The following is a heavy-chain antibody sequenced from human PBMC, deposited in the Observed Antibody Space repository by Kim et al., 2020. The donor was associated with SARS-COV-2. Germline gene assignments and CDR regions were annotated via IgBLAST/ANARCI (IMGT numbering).Heavy chain of an antibody. Sequence: SETLSLTCTVSGGSISSSSYYWGWIRQPPGKGLEWIGSIYYSGSTYYNPSLKSRVTISVDTSKNQFSLKLSSVTAADTAVYYCARLIWYSPLLCAFDIWGQGTMVTVSS. CDR1: GGSISSSSYY. CDR3: ARLIWYSPLLCAFDI. V-gene: IGHV4-39*01. J-gene: IGHJ3*02. D-gene: IGHD2-21*01. CDR2: IYYSGST.